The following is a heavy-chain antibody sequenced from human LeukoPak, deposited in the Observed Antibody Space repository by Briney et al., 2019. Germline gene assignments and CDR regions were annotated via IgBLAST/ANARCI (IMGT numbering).Heavy chain of an antibody. V-gene: IGHV3-48*01. D-gene: IGHD3-16*01. Sequence: GGSLRLSCAASGFTFSSYAMSWVRQAPGKGLEWVSYISSSSSTIYYADSVKGRFTISRDNAKNSLYLQMNSLRAEDTAVYYCARDQGVYYYYYYMDVWGKGTTVTVSS. J-gene: IGHJ6*03. CDR3: ARDQGVYYYYYYMDV. CDR1: GFTFSSYA. CDR2: ISSSSSTI.